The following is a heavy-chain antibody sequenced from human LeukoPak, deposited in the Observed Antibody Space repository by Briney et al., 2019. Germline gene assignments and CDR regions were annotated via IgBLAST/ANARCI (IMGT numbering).Heavy chain of an antibody. Sequence: ASVKVSCKASGGTFSSYAISWVRQAPGQGLEWMGRIIPILGIANYAQKFQGRVTITADKSTSTAYMELSSLRSEDTTVYYCARGMIRGVQGPWGQGTQVTVSS. CDR1: GGTFSSYA. CDR3: ARGMIRGVQGP. J-gene: IGHJ5*02. V-gene: IGHV1-69*04. CDR2: IIPILGIA. D-gene: IGHD3-10*01.